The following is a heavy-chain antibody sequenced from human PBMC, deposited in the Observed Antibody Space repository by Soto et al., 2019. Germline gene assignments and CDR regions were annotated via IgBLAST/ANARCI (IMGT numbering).Heavy chain of an antibody. CDR2: IKTDGTDT. Sequence: EVQLVESGGGLVQPGGSLRLSCAASGFTFSSYWMHWVRKAPGKGLVWVSRIKTDGTDTHYADSVKGRFTISRDNAKNTLYLQMNSLRGEHTAVYYCARPRTSDWAYDIWGQGTMVIVSS. D-gene: IGHD3-9*01. J-gene: IGHJ3*02. V-gene: IGHV3-74*01. CDR3: ARPRTSDWAYDI. CDR1: GFTFSSYW.